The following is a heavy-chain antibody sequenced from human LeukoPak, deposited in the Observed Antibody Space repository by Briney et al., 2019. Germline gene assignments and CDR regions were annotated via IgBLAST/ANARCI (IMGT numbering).Heavy chain of an antibody. CDR1: GGSISSYY. CDR2: FHYSGTT. D-gene: IGHD5-18*01. CDR3: ARATAGNTYGATDS. V-gene: IGHV4-59*01. Sequence: SETLSLTCTVSGGSISSYYWSWIRQSPGEGLEWIGHFHYSGTTDYNPSLKSRVTISLDTSRKQFSLKLSSVSAADTAVYYCARATAGNTYGATDSWGQGTLVTVSS. J-gene: IGHJ4*02.